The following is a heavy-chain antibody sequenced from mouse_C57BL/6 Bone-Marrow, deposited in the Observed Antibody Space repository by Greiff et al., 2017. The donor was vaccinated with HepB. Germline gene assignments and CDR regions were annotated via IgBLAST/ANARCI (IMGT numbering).Heavy chain of an antibody. D-gene: IGHD1-1*01. Sequence: VQLQQPGAELVKPGASVKLSCKASGYTFTSYWMHWVKQRPGQGLEWIGMIHPNSGSTNYNEKFKSKATLTVDKSSSTAYMQLSSLTSEDSAVYYCARSTVVGTDLDYWGQGTTLTVSS. CDR3: ARSTVVGTDLDY. CDR2: IHPNSGST. V-gene: IGHV1-64*01. J-gene: IGHJ2*01. CDR1: GYTFTSYW.